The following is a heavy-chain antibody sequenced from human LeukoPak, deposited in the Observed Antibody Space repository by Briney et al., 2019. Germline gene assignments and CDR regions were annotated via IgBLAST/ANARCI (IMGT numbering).Heavy chain of an antibody. CDR1: GFTFSSYW. CDR3: ARDGIAVAGDYFDY. CDR2: IKQDGSEK. D-gene: IGHD6-19*01. J-gene: IGHJ4*02. V-gene: IGHV3-7*01. Sequence: GSLRLSCAASGFTFSSYWMSWVRQAPGKGLEWVANIKQDGSEKYYVDSVKGRFTISRDNAKNSLYLQMNSLRAEDTAVYYCARDGIAVAGDYFDYWGQGTLVTVSS.